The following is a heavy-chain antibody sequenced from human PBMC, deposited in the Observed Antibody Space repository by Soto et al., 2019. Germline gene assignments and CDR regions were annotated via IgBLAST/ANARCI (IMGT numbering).Heavy chain of an antibody. CDR2: INAGNGNT. Sequence: QFQLVQSGAEVKKPGASVKVSCKASGYTFTSYAMHWVRQAPGQRLEWMGWINAGNGNTKYSQKFRGRVTITRDTSASTAYMELSSLRSEDTAVYYCARDRYGDYVAFDPWGQGTLVTVSS. V-gene: IGHV1-3*01. D-gene: IGHD4-17*01. J-gene: IGHJ5*02. CDR3: ARDRYGDYVAFDP. CDR1: GYTFTSYA.